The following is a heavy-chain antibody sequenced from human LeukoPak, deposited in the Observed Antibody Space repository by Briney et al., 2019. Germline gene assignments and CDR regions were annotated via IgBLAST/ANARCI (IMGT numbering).Heavy chain of an antibody. CDR3: ARVPRITMVRGVIRYGMDV. Sequence: SQTLSLTCAVSGGSISSGGYSWSWIRQPPGKGLEWIGYIYHSGSTYYNPSLKSRVTISVDKSKNQFSLKLSSVTAADTAVYYCARVPRITMVRGVIRYGMDVWGQGTTVTVSS. J-gene: IGHJ6*02. D-gene: IGHD3-10*01. CDR1: GGSISSGGYS. V-gene: IGHV4-30-2*01. CDR2: IYHSGST.